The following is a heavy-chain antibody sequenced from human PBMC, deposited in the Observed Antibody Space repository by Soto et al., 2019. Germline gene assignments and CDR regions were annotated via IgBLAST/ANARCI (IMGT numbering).Heavy chain of an antibody. J-gene: IGHJ6*02. D-gene: IGHD3-16*01. CDR1: GYSFTDYH. Sequence: ASVKVSCKASGYSFTDYHIHWVRQAPGQGLEWLGRINPKSGGTSTAQKFQGWVTMTRDRSISTVYMELTRLRSDDTAVYYCATGFGGNYYGMDVWGQGTTVTVSS. V-gene: IGHV1-2*04. CDR3: ATGFGGNYYGMDV. CDR2: INPKSGGT.